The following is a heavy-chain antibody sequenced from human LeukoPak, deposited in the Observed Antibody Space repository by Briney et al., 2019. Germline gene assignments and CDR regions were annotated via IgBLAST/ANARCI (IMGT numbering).Heavy chain of an antibody. CDR3: ARDHAKLVGLSSGYYY. V-gene: IGHV3-21*01. D-gene: IGHD3-22*01. CDR1: GFTFSSYS. CDR2: ISSSSSYI. Sequence: GGSLRLSCAASGFTFSSYSMNWVRQAPGKGLEWVSSISSSSSYIYYADSVKGRFTISRDNAKNSLYLQMNSLRAEDTAVYYCARDHAKLVGLSSGYYYWGQGTLVTVSS. J-gene: IGHJ4*02.